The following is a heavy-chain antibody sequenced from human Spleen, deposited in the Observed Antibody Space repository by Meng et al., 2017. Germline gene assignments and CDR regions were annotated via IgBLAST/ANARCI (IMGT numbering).Heavy chain of an antibody. CDR1: GFIFSSFT. Sequence: GGSLRLSCAASGFIFSSFTMNWVRQAPGKGLEWVSSISSSSSYIYYADSVKGRFTISRDNAKNSLYLQMNSLRAEDTAVYYCARDPEPYYYGSGSSLYGMDVWGQGTTVTVSS. V-gene: IGHV3-21*01. CDR2: ISSSSSYI. J-gene: IGHJ6*02. CDR3: ARDPEPYYYGSGSSLYGMDV. D-gene: IGHD3-10*01.